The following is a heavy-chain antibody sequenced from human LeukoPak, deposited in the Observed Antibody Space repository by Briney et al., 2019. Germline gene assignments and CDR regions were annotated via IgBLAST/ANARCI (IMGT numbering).Heavy chain of an antibody. CDR1: GFTFSSYG. CDR2: IYYDGSNK. D-gene: IGHD5-18*01. Sequence: GGSLRLSCAASGFTFSSYGMHWVRQAPGKGPEWVALIYYDGSNKYYADSVKGRFTISRDNSKNTLYLQMNSLRAEDTAIYYCAKDHRRGYSYGDFDYWGQGTPVTVSS. J-gene: IGHJ4*02. CDR3: AKDHRRGYSYGDFDY. V-gene: IGHV3-33*06.